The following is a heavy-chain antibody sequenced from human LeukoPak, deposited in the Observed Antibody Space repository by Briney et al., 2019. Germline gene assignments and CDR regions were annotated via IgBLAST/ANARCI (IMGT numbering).Heavy chain of an antibody. D-gene: IGHD3-22*01. CDR3: ARDSHKFDSSGYYPDAFDI. CDR2: ISSSGSSI. CDR1: GLTFSSYE. Sequence: GGSLRLSCAASGLTFSSYEMNWVRQAPGKGLEWVSYISSSGSSIYYADSVKGRFAISRDNAKKSLYLQMHSLRAEDTAVYYCARDSHKFDSSGYYPDAFDIWGQGTMVTVSS. V-gene: IGHV3-48*03. J-gene: IGHJ3*02.